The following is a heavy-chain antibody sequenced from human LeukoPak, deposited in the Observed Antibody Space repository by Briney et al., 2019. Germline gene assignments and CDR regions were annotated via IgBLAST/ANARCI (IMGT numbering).Heavy chain of an antibody. CDR2: IRSKANSYAT. CDR1: GFTFSGSA. J-gene: IGHJ4*02. D-gene: IGHD6-19*01. Sequence: GGSLKLSCAASGFTFSGSAMHWVRQASGKGLEWVGRIRSKANSYATAYAASVKGRFTISRDDSKNTAYLQMNSLKTEDTAVYYCTRLLSGAVAGTWGQGTLVTVSS. CDR3: TRLLSGAVAGT. V-gene: IGHV3-73*01.